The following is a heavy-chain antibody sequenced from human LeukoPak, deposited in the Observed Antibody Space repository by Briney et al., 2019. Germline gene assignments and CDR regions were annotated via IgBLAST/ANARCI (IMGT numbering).Heavy chain of an antibody. CDR2: ISYDGSNK. V-gene: IGHV3-30*04. J-gene: IGHJ4*02. CDR1: GFTFSSYA. CDR3: ARDGGKTYYYDSSGYYYFDY. Sequence: GGSLRLSCVASGFTFSSYAMHWVRQAPGKGLEWVAVISYDGSNKYYADSVRGRFTISRDNSKNTLYLQMNSLRAEDTAVYYCARDGGKTYYYDSSGYYYFDYWGQGTLVTVSS. D-gene: IGHD3-22*01.